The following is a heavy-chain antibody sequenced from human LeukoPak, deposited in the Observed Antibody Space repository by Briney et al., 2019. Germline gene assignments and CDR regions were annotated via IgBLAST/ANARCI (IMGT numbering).Heavy chain of an antibody. CDR1: GGTFSSYA. CDR3: ARYGSGSYWGYFDY. D-gene: IGHD3-10*01. V-gene: IGHV1-69*13. Sequence: SVKVSCKASGGTFSSYAISWVRQAPGQGLEWMGGIIPIFGTANYAQKLQGRVTITADESTSTAYMELSSLRSEDTAVYYCARYGSGSYWGYFDYWGQGTLVTVSS. CDR2: IIPIFGTA. J-gene: IGHJ4*02.